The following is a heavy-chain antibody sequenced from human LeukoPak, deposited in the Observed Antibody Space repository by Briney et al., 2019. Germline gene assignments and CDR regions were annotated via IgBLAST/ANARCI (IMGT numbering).Heavy chain of an antibody. CDR2: IKLDGSEK. CDR1: GFTFSSYW. D-gene: IGHD3-16*02. CDR3: ARDFFAFGGVIALLDY. V-gene: IGHV3-7*01. J-gene: IGHJ4*02. Sequence: GGSLRLSCAASGFTFSSYWMSWVRQAPGKGLEWVANIKLDGSEKYYVGSVKGRFTISRDNAKKSLYLQMNSLRDEDTAVYYCARDFFAFGGVIALLDYWGQGTLVTVSS.